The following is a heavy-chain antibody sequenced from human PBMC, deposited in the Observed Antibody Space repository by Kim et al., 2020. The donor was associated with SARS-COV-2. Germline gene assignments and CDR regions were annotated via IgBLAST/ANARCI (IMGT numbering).Heavy chain of an antibody. V-gene: IGHV3-15*01. CDR3: TTDRYYYGSGPANRYFDC. J-gene: IGHJ4*02. Sequence: GGSLRLSCAASGFTFSNAWMSWVRQAPGKGLEWVGRIKSKTDGGTTDYAAPVKGRFTISRDDSKNTLYLQMNSLKTEDTAVYYCTTDRYYYGSGPANRYFDCWGQGTLVTVSS. CDR2: IKSKTDGGTT. CDR1: GFTFSNAW. D-gene: IGHD3-10*01.